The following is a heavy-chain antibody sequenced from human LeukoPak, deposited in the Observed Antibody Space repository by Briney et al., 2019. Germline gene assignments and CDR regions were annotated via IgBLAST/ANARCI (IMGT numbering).Heavy chain of an antibody. D-gene: IGHD6-13*01. J-gene: IGHJ4*02. Sequence: PGGSLRLSCAASGFTFDDYGMSWVRQAPGEGLEWVSGINWNGGSTGYADSVKGRFTISRDNAKNSLYLQMNSLRAEDTALYYCARSVGYSSSWYVGYFDYWGQGTLVTVSS. CDR3: ARSVGYSSSWYVGYFDY. CDR2: INWNGGST. V-gene: IGHV3-20*04. CDR1: GFTFDDYG.